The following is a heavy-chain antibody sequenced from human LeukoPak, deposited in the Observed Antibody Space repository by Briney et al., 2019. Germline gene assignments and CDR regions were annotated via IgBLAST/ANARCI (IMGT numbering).Heavy chain of an antibody. Sequence: GGSLRPSCAASGFTFSHYSMNWVRQAPGKGLEWVSSISSSSAYIYYVDSVKGRFTISRDNAKNSLFLQMNSLRAEDTAVYYCARDLYYSGWPPYGFDIRGQGTMVTVSS. CDR2: ISSSSAYI. CDR3: ARDLYYSGWPPYGFDI. V-gene: IGHV3-21*01. J-gene: IGHJ3*02. D-gene: IGHD6-19*01. CDR1: GFTFSHYS.